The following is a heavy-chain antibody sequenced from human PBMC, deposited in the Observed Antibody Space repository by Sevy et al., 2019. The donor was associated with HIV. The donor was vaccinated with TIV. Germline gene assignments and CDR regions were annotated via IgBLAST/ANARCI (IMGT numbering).Heavy chain of an antibody. CDR2: IYSDGTT. D-gene: IGHD6-19*01. V-gene: IGHV3-53*01. Sequence: GGSLRLSCAASGFSVSRNHINWVRQAPGKGQEWISVIYSDGTTQYADSAKGRFTSSRYTSTNTVYLHMISPRADDTAVYYCASRLSSAWYFDFWGQGTLVTVSS. CDR3: ASRLSSAWYFDF. CDR1: GFSVSRNH. J-gene: IGHJ4*02.